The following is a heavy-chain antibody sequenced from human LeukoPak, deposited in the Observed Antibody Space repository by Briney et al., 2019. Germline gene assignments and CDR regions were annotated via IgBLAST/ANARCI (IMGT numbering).Heavy chain of an antibody. Sequence: AGGSLRLSCAASGFTLSDHYMDWIRQAPGKGLEWVGRIKNKRGSYTADYAASVKGRFTISRDDSQNSLYLQMNSLKTEDTAVYYCGRDRATALDLWGEGTLVTVSS. CDR2: IKNKRGSYTA. V-gene: IGHV3-72*01. CDR1: GFTLSDHY. CDR3: GRDRATALDL. J-gene: IGHJ4*02. D-gene: IGHD2-21*02.